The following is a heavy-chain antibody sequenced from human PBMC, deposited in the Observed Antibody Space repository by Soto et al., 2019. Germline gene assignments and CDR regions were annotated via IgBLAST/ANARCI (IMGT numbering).Heavy chain of an antibody. CDR1: GGSISSRNW. Sequence: PSETLSLTCAVSGGSISSRNWWSWVRQPPGKGVEWIGEIYHSGSTNYNPSLKSRVTISVDKSKNQFSLKLSSVTAADTAVYYCARSPDSSGYYPRWYYYGMDVWGQGTTVT. V-gene: IGHV4-4*02. CDR3: ARSPDSSGYYPRWYYYGMDV. D-gene: IGHD3-22*01. CDR2: IYHSGST. J-gene: IGHJ6*02.